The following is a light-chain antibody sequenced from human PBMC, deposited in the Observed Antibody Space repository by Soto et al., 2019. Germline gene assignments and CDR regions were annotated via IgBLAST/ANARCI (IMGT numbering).Light chain of an antibody. CDR1: QSVMSNY. J-gene: IGKJ1*01. Sequence: EVVLTQSPGSLSLSPGERATLSCRASQSVMSNYLAWYQQKPGQPPRLLIYGASSRATGIPDRFSGSGSGTDFTLTISRLDPEDFAVYYCQQFGASLTWTFGQGTKVEIK. CDR3: QQFGASLTWT. V-gene: IGKV3-20*01. CDR2: GAS.